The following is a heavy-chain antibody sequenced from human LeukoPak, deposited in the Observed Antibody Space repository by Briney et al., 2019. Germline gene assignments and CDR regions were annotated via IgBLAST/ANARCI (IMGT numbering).Heavy chain of an antibody. CDR1: GDSVSTNGAT. Sequence: QTLSLTCAISGDSVSTNGATWTWLRQSPSRGLEWLGRTYYRPKWYNDYAVSMKSRITINPDTSKNQFSLQLNSVTPEDTAVYYCARLVGASWFDSWGQGTLVTVSS. V-gene: IGHV6-1*01. CDR2: TYYRPKWYN. CDR3: ARLVGASWFDS. J-gene: IGHJ5*01. D-gene: IGHD1-26*01.